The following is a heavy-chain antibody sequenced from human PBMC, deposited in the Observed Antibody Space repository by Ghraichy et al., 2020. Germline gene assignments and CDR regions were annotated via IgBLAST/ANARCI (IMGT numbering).Heavy chain of an antibody. J-gene: IGHJ4*02. Sequence: GGSLRLSCAASGFTFSSYAMTWVRQSPGKGLEWVSSISAGGGNTFYSDSVKGRFTISRDNSKNTLYLQMNSLRAEDTAVYYCANSAFSSGWYLGYWGQGTLVTVSS. D-gene: IGHD6-19*01. CDR3: ANSAFSSGWYLGY. CDR2: ISAGGGNT. CDR1: GFTFSSYA. V-gene: IGHV3-23*01.